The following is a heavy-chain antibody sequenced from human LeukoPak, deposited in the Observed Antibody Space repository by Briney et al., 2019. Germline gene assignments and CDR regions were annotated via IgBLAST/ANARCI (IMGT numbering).Heavy chain of an antibody. CDR3: ARGHYYDSSGYYYVGY. CDR2: IYYSGST. CDR1: GVSISNYY. V-gene: IGHV4-59*01. Sequence: AETLSLTCTVSGVSISNYYWSWIRQRPGEGLGWIGYIYYSGSTNYNPSLKSRVTISVDTSKNQFSLKLSSVTAADTAVYYCARGHYYDSSGYYYVGYWGQGTLVTVSS. D-gene: IGHD3-22*01. J-gene: IGHJ4*02.